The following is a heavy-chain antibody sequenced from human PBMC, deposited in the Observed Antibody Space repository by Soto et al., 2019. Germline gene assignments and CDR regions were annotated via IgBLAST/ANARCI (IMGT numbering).Heavy chain of an antibody. CDR2: IYYSGST. CDR3: ARQEGGYSYGSFGY. D-gene: IGHD5-18*01. V-gene: IGHV4-59*08. J-gene: IGHJ4*02. CDR1: GGSISSYY. Sequence: SETLSLTCTVSGGSISSYYWSWIRQPAGKGVEWIGYIYYSGSTNYNPSLKSRVTISVDTSKNQFSLKLSPVTAADTAVYYCARQEGGYSYGSFGYWGQGTLVTVSS.